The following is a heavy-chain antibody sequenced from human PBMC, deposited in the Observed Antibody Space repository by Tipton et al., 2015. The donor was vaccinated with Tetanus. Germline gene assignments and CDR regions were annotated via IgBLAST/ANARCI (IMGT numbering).Heavy chain of an antibody. CDR3: ARHRPNMVQGVISWFDS. Sequence: TLSLTCSVSGGSLRRSSYYWCWIRQRPGKSLEWIGSIHYDGTTHYNPSLNGRLTLSVDTSDKQFFLSLNSVTAADTAVYFCARHRPNMVQGVISWFDSWGQGIRVAVSP. D-gene: IGHD3-10*01. CDR1: GGSLRRSSYY. CDR2: IHYDGTT. V-gene: IGHV4-39*01. J-gene: IGHJ5*01.